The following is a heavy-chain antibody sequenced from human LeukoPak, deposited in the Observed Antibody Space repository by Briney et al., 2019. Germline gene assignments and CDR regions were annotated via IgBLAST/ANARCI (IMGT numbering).Heavy chain of an antibody. CDR1: GDSVSSNSAA. Sequence: SQTLSLTCAISGDSVSSNSAAWNWIRQSPSRGLEWLGRTCYRSKWYNDYAVSVKSRITINPDTSKNQFSLQLNSVTPEDTAVYYCARVRYYDSSGYYSGGFDPWGQGTLVTVSS. CDR3: ARVRYYDSSGYYSGGFDP. J-gene: IGHJ5*02. V-gene: IGHV6-1*01. D-gene: IGHD3-22*01. CDR2: TCYRSKWYN.